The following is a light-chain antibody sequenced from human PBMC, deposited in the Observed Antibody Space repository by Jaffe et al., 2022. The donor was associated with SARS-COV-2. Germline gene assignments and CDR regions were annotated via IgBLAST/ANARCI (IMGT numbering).Light chain of an antibody. CDR3: SSYTSSSTVV. CDR1: SSDVGAYNS. CDR2: DVT. Sequence: QSALTQPASVSGSPGQSITISCTGTSSDVGAYNSVSWYQHHPDKAPKLMIYDVTNRPSGVSNRFSGSKSDNTASLTISGLQAEDEAHYYCSSYTSSSTVVFGGGTKLTVL. V-gene: IGLV2-14*03. J-gene: IGLJ3*02.